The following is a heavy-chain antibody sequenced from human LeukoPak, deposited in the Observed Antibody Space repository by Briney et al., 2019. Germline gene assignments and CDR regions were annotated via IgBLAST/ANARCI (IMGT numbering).Heavy chain of an antibody. D-gene: IGHD5-24*01. CDR1: GGSFSGYY. CDR2: INHSGST. CDR3: ARGGRDGYNQGYYFDY. Sequence: PSETLSLTCAVYGGSFSGYYWSWIRQPPGKGLEWIGEINHSGSTNYNPSLKSRVTISVDTSKNQFSLKLSSVTAADTAVYYCARGGRDGYNQGYYFDYWGQGTLVTVSS. V-gene: IGHV4-34*01. J-gene: IGHJ4*02.